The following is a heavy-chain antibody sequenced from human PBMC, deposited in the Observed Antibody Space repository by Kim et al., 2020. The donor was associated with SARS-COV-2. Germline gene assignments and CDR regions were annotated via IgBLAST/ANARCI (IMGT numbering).Heavy chain of an antibody. J-gene: IGHJ4*02. CDR2: GT. CDR3: ARSSVLDFDY. D-gene: IGHD3-10*01. Sequence: GTNYAQKSQGRVTMTRDTSISTVYLELTSLRSDDTAVYYCARSSVLDFDYWGQGTLVTVSS. V-gene: IGHV1-2*02.